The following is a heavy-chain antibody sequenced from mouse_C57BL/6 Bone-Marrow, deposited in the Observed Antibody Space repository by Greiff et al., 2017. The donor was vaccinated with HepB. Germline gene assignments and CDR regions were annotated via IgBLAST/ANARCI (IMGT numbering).Heavy chain of an antibody. J-gene: IGHJ3*01. V-gene: IGHV2-6*01. CDR3: ASERGPFAY. CDR2: IWGVGST. CDR1: GFSLTSYG. Sequence: VQRVESGPGLVAPSQSLSITCTVSGFSLTSYGVDWVRQSPGKGLEWLGVIWGVGSTNYNSALKSRLSISKDNSKSQVFLKMNSLQTDDTAMYYCASERGPFAYWGQGTLVTVSA. D-gene: IGHD3-3*01.